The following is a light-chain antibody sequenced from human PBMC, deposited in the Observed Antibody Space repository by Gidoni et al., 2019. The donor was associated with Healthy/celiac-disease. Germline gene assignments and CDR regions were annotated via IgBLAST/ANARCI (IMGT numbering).Light chain of an antibody. Sequence: IVMTQSPDSLAVSLGERATINCKSSQSVLYSSNNKNYLAWYQQKPGQPPKLLIYWASTRESXXXDRXXXSGXXTDFTLTISXLQAEDVAVXYCQQXXSTXPTFXQGTKVEIK. CDR1: QSVLYSSNNKNY. J-gene: IGKJ1*01. V-gene: IGKV4-1*01. CDR2: WAS. CDR3: QQXXSTXPT.